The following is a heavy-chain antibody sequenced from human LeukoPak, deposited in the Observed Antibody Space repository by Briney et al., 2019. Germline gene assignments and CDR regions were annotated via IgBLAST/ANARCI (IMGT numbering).Heavy chain of an antibody. CDR2: IYTSGST. V-gene: IGHV4-61*02. Sequence: SETLSLTCTVSGGSISSGSYYWSWIRQPAGKGLEWIGRIYTSGSTNYNPSLKGRVTISVDTSKNLFSLKLSSVTAADTAVYYCARRLLGYCSGGSCYSGYFQHWGQGTLVTVSS. CDR3: ARRLLGYCSGGSCYSGYFQH. D-gene: IGHD2-15*01. J-gene: IGHJ1*01. CDR1: GGSISSGSYY.